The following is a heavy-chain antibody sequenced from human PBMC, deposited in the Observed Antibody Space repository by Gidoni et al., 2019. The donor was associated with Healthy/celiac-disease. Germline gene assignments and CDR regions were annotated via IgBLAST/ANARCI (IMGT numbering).Heavy chain of an antibody. CDR2: ISYDGSNK. CDR1: GFTFSSFG. J-gene: IGHJ6*02. D-gene: IGHD4-17*01. V-gene: IGHV3-30*18. Sequence: QVQLVESGGGGVQPGRSLRLSCAASGFTFSSFGMHWVRQATGEGLEWVAVISYDGSNKYYADSVKGRFTISRDNSKNTLYLQMNSLRAEDTAVYYCAKDPYGGPNYYYYGMDVWGQGTTVTVSS. CDR3: AKDPYGGPNYYYYGMDV.